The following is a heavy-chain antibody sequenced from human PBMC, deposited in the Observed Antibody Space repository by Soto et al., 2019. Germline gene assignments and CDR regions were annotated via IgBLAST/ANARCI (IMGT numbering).Heavy chain of an antibody. V-gene: IGHV4-30-4*01. CDR2: FYYTGST. D-gene: IGHD3-10*01. CDR3: ARGSMSRGGLSLAV. Sequence: QVQLQESGPGLVKPSQTLSLTCTVSGASITRDDYFWGWIRQPPGQGLEWTAFFYYTGSTYYNPSLKSRETTSVDQAKFQCFVRLLSVTAADAAVYYCARGSMSRGGLSLAVWGQWITVTVSS. CDR1: GASITRDDYF. J-gene: IGHJ6*02.